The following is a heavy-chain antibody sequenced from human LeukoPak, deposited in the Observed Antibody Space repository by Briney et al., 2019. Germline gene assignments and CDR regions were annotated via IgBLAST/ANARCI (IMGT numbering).Heavy chain of an antibody. J-gene: IGHJ3*02. CDR3: ASRGRITVAFDI. V-gene: IGHV3-48*03. Sequence: QSGGSLRLSCAASGFTFSSYEMNWVRRAPGKGLEWVSYISSSGSTIYYADSVKGRFTISRDNSKNTLYLQMNSLRAEDTAVYYCASRGRITVAFDIWGQGTMVTVSS. CDR1: GFTFSSYE. D-gene: IGHD3-10*01. CDR2: ISSSGSTI.